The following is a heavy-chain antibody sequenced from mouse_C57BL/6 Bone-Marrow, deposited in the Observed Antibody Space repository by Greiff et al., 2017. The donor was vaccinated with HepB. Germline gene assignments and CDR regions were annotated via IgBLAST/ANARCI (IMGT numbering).Heavy chain of an antibody. V-gene: IGHV1-69*01. CDR3: AREGAYYYGSSYNFDY. Sequence: VQLQQPGAELVMPGASVKLSCKASGYTFTSYWMHWVKQRPGQDLEWIGEIDPSDSYTNYNQKFKGKSTLTVDKSSSTAYMQLSSLTSEDSAVYYCAREGAYYYGSSYNFDYWGQGTTLTVSS. J-gene: IGHJ2*01. D-gene: IGHD1-1*01. CDR1: GYTFTSYW. CDR2: IDPSDSYT.